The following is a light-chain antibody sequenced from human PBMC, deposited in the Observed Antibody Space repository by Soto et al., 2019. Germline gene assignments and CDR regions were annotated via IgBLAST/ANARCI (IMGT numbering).Light chain of an antibody. CDR1: QSLNSI. CDR3: QQYKSYST. J-gene: IGKJ1*01. V-gene: IGKV1-5*01. Sequence: DIQLTQSPSTQSASVGDRLTLNCRAGQSLNSILACYQQRPGKATRLLIYDASTLESGVPSRFSGSGSGTEFTLTINNLQPDDLATYICQQYKSYSTFGRGTKVDIK. CDR2: DAS.